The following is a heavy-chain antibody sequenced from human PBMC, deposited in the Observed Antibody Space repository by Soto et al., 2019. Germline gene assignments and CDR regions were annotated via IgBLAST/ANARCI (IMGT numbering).Heavy chain of an antibody. CDR2: IWYDGSNK. J-gene: IGHJ6*02. V-gene: IGHV3-33*06. D-gene: IGHD6-13*01. CDR1: GFTFSSYG. CDR3: AKAGKSSSWRDYYYYYGMDV. Sequence: GGSPRLSCAASGFTFSSYGMHWVRQAPGKGLEWVAVIWYDGSNKYYADSVKGRFTISRDNSKNTLYLQMNSLRAEDTAVYYCAKAGKSSSWRDYYYYYGMDVWGQGTTVTVSS.